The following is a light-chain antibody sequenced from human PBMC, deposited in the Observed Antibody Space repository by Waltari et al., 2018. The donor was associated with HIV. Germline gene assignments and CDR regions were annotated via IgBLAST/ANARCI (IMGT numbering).Light chain of an antibody. CDR2: ATF. CDR3: QRYDRAPYT. V-gene: IGKV1-27*01. CDR1: QAIGSD. J-gene: IGKJ2*01. Sequence: DVQMTQSASSLTAAVGDRFAITFRASQAIGSDLAWYQQKPGKVPKLLIYATFTLQSGVPSRFSGSGSGTDFTLTITSLQTEDFAFYYCQRYDRAPYTFGPGTKLELK.